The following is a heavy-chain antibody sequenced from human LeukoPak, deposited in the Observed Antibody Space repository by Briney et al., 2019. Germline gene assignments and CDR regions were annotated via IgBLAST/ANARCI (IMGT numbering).Heavy chain of an antibody. Sequence: ASVKVSCKASGYTFTSYDINWVRQATGQGLEWMGWMNPNSGNTGYAQKFQGRVTITRNTSISTAYMELSSLRSEDTAVYYCARRSYGDSTYYFDYWGQGTLVTVSS. D-gene: IGHD4-17*01. CDR2: MNPNSGNT. J-gene: IGHJ4*02. CDR3: ARRSYGDSTYYFDY. V-gene: IGHV1-8*03. CDR1: GYTFTSYD.